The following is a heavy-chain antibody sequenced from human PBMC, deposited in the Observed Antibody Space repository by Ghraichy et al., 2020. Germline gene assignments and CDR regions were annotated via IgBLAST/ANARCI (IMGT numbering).Heavy chain of an antibody. CDR3: AKRGYSYGWDAFVI. Sequence: GGSLRLSCKGSGYSFTSYWIGWVRQMPGKGLEWMGIIYPGDSDTRYSPSFQGQVTISADKSISTAYLQWSSLKASDTAMYYCAKRGYSYGWDAFVIWGQGTMVTVSS. CDR1: GYSFTSYW. V-gene: IGHV5-51*01. J-gene: IGHJ3*02. D-gene: IGHD5-18*01. CDR2: IYPGDSDT.